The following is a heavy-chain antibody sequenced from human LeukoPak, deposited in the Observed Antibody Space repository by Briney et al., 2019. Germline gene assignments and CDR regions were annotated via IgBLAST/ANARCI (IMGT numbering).Heavy chain of an antibody. CDR3: ARGSVAANGGFDY. J-gene: IGHJ4*02. CDR1: GGSISSYY. Sequence: PSETLSLTCTVSGGSISSYYWSWIRQPPGKGLERIGRIYTSGSTNYNPSLKSRVTISVDTSKNQFSLKLSSVTAADTAVYYCARGSVAANGGFDYWGQGTLVTVSS. D-gene: IGHD2-15*01. CDR2: IYTSGST. V-gene: IGHV4-4*08.